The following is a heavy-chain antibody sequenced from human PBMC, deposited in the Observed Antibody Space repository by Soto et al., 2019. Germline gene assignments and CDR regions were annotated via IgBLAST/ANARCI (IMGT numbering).Heavy chain of an antibody. Sequence: RLSCAASGFTVSSNYMSWVRQAPGKGLEWVSVIYSGGSTYYADSVKGRFTISRDNYKNTLYLQMNSLRAEDTAVYYCARDATTEDAFDIWGQGTMVTVSS. CDR3: ARDATTEDAFDI. CDR1: GFTVSSNY. CDR2: IYSGGST. D-gene: IGHD4-17*01. J-gene: IGHJ3*02. V-gene: IGHV3-53*01.